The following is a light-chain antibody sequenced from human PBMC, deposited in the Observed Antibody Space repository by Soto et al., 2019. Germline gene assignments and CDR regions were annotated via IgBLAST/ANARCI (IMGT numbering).Light chain of an antibody. CDR1: QSVSTW. J-gene: IGKJ1*01. V-gene: IGKV1-5*01. Sequence: DIQMTQSPSTLSASVGDTVTITCRASQSVSTWLAWYQQTPGKAPKLLMYDASTLESGVPSRFSGSGSGTEFTLTITSVQPDDFATYYCQHYNSYGTFGQGTKVDIK. CDR3: QHYNSYGT. CDR2: DAS.